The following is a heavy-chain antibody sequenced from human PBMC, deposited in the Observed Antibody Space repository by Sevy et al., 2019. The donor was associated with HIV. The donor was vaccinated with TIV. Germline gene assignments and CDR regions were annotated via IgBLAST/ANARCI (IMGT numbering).Heavy chain of an antibody. J-gene: IGHJ4*02. CDR2: IYAGGNT. Sequence: GGSLRLSCAVSGFPVRSNYISWVRQAPGKGLEWVSTIYAGGNTYYADSVKGRFSISRDNSKNIVYLQINSLRGEDMAVYYCARETVSGYNLWGQGTLVTASS. CDR1: GFPVRSNY. D-gene: IGHD5-12*01. CDR3: ARETVSGYNL. V-gene: IGHV3-53*01.